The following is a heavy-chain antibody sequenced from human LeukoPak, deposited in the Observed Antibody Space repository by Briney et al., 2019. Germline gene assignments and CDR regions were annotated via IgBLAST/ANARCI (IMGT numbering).Heavy chain of an antibody. CDR2: ISGSGSTT. J-gene: IGHJ3*02. Sequence: GGSLGLSCAASGFTFSSCAMSWVRQAPGKELEWVSGISGSGSTTYYADSVKGRFTISRDNSKNTLFLQMNSLRAEDTAVYYCAKGRITMTLNAAFDIWGQGTEVTVSS. V-gene: IGHV3-23*01. D-gene: IGHD3-22*01. CDR3: AKGRITMTLNAAFDI. CDR1: GFTFSSCA.